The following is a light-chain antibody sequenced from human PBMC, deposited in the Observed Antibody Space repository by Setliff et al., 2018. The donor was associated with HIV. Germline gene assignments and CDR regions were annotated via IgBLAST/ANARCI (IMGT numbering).Light chain of an antibody. CDR1: HSNIGTTT. J-gene: IGLJ1*01. CDR2: TNS. Sequence: QSALTQPPSASGTPGQSVTISCSGSHSNIGTTTVNWYQRLPGAAPKLLIYTNSLRPSGVPNRFSGSKSGTSASLAISGLRSEDEAEYYCASWDDTLKVYVFGSGTKGTV. CDR3: ASWDDTLKVYV. V-gene: IGLV1-44*01.